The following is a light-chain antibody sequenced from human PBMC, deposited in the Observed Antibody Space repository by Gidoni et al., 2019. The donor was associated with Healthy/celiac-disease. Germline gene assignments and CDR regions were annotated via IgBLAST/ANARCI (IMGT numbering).Light chain of an antibody. CDR1: QSVLYSSNNKNY. CDR2: WAS. V-gene: IGKV4-1*01. CDR3: QQYYSTQRWT. J-gene: IGKJ1*01. Sequence: DIVMTQSPDSLAVSLGERATINCKSSQSVLYSSNNKNYLAWYQQKPGQPPKLLIYWASTRESGVPDRFSGSGSGTDFTLTISSLQAEDVAVYYCQQYYSTQRWTFGQXTKVEIK.